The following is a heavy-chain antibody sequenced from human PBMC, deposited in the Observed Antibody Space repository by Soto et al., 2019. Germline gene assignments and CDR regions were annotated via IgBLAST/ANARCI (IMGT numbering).Heavy chain of an antibody. Sequence: PGGSLRLSCAASGFTFSSYAMSWVRQAPGKGLEWVSAISGSGGSTYYADSVKGRFTISRDNSKNTLYLQMNSLRAEDTAVYYCAKDREPNDYGDYIVFDYWGQGTLVTVSS. D-gene: IGHD4-17*01. CDR1: GFTFSSYA. V-gene: IGHV3-23*01. CDR3: AKDREPNDYGDYIVFDY. J-gene: IGHJ4*02. CDR2: ISGSGGST.